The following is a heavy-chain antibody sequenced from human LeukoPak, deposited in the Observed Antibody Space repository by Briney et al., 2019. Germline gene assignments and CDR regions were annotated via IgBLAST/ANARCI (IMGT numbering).Heavy chain of an antibody. J-gene: IGHJ6*04. D-gene: IGHD3-22*01. CDR3: ARGFDSSGYGGDV. Sequence: GGSLRLSCAASGFTFSSYWMSWVRQAPGKGLEWVANIKQDGSEKHYVDSVKGRFTISRDNAKNSLYLQMNSLRAEDTAVYYCARGFDSSGYGGDVWGKGTTVTVSS. V-gene: IGHV3-7*01. CDR2: IKQDGSEK. CDR1: GFTFSSYW.